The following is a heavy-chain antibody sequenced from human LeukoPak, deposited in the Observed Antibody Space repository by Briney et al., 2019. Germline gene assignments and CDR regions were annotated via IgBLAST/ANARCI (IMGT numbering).Heavy chain of an antibody. D-gene: IGHD6-13*01. CDR2: ISAYNGNT. CDR1: GYTFTNYY. J-gene: IGHJ4*02. CDR3: ARPWIGSWSYDY. Sequence: ASVKVSCKASGYTFTNYYMHWVRQAPGQGLEWMGWISAYNGNTNYAQKLQGRVTMTTDTSTSTAYMELRSLRSDDTAVYYCARPWIGSWSYDYWGQGTLVTVSS. V-gene: IGHV1-18*04.